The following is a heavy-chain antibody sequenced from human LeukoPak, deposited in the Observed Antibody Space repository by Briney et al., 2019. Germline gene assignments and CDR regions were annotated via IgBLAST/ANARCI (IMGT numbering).Heavy chain of an antibody. CDR3: ARGAAVGQTRDY. CDR1: GYTFTSYY. J-gene: IGHJ4*02. CDR2: INPSGGST. Sequence: ASVKVSCKASGYTFTSYYMHWVRQAPGQGLEWMGIINPSGGSTSYAQKFQGRVTMTRDTSISTAYMELSSLTSDDTAVYYCARGAAVGQTRDYWGQGTLVTVSS. V-gene: IGHV1-46*01. D-gene: IGHD6-13*01.